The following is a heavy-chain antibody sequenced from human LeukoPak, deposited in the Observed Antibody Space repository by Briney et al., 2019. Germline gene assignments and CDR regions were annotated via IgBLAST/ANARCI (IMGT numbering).Heavy chain of an antibody. V-gene: IGHV3-48*01. CDR3: ARDAVTIFGVVIMEPFFDY. J-gene: IGHJ4*02. CDR1: GFTFSSYS. CDR2: ISSSSSTI. D-gene: IGHD3-3*01. Sequence: QSGGSLRLSCAASGFTFSSYSMNWVRQAPGKGLEWVSYISSSSSTIYYADSVKGRFTISRDNAKNSLYLQMNSLRAEDTAVYYCARDAVTIFGVVIMEPFFDYWGQGTLVTVSS.